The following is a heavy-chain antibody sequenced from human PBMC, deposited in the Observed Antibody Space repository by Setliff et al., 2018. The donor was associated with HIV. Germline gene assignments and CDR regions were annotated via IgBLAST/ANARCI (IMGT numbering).Heavy chain of an antibody. D-gene: IGHD6-19*01. CDR2: IYWDADK. V-gene: IGHV2-5*02. CDR1: GFSLATDGVA. Sequence: SGPTLVNPTQTLTLTCDFSGFSLATDGVAVGWIRQPPGKGPEWLALIYWDADKRYSPSLKNRLTITKDTSKNQVLLAMTNMDPLDTATYYCAHNHLAVAGSHYFDYWGQGTLVTVSS. J-gene: IGHJ4*02. CDR3: AHNHLAVAGSHYFDY.